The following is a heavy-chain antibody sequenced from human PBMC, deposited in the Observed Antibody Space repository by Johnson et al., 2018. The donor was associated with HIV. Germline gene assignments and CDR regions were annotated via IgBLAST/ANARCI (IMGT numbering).Heavy chain of an antibody. D-gene: IGHD1-1*01. J-gene: IGHJ3*02. CDR1: GFTVSSNY. CDR2: ISWHSGSI. Sequence: VQLVESGGGLVQPGGSLRLSCAASGFTVSSNYMNWVRQAPGKGLEWVSGISWHSGSIGYADSVKGRFTISRDNAKNSLYLQMNSLRAEDTAVYYCASRYTVDAFDIWGQGTMVTVSS. CDR3: ASRYTVDAFDI. V-gene: IGHV3-48*04.